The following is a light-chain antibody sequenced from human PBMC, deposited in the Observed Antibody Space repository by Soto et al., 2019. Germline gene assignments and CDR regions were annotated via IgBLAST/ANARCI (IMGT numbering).Light chain of an antibody. V-gene: IGKV3-11*01. CDR3: HQRSTWPFT. Sequence: EIVLTQSPATLSLSPGERATLSCRASQSIGSYLAWYQQKPDQAPRLLIYDASNRATGIPARFSGSGSGTDFTLTISSLEPEDFAVYYCHQRSTWPFTFGPGTKVDIK. CDR2: DAS. J-gene: IGKJ3*01. CDR1: QSIGSY.